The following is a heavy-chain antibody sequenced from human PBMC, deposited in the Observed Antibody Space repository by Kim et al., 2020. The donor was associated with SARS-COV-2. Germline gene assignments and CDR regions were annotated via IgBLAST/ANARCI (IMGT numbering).Heavy chain of an antibody. CDR2: IKSKSDGGTV. CDR1: GFTVTHAG. D-gene: IGHD3-10*01. Sequence: GGSLRLSCAASGFTVTHAGMRWVRQAPGKGLEWVGRIKSKSDGGTVDYAAHGKDRFSISRDDSKNMVHLQINSLKSEDTAEYYCFGHFDYWGQGTLVTV. CDR3: FGHFDY. J-gene: IGHJ4*02. V-gene: IGHV3-15*01.